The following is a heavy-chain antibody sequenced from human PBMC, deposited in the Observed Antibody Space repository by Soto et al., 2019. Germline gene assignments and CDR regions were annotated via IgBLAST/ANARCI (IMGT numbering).Heavy chain of an antibody. Sequence: PGGSLRLSCTASGFNFNNQAMSWIRQAPGKGLEWVSTISGSGATSSYADSVKGRFTIFKDSSQAYLDLKSLRVEDSATYYCAKTETMVVVTVQPRWFDSWGRGTLVTVSS. V-gene: IGHV3-23*01. CDR2: ISGSGATS. CDR1: GFNFNNQA. J-gene: IGHJ5*01. D-gene: IGHD2-21*02. CDR3: AKTETMVVVTVQPRWFDS.